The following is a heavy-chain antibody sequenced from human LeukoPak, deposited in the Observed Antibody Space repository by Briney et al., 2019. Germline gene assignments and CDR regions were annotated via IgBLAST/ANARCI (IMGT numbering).Heavy chain of an antibody. CDR3: ARDANTAMARPSRPFDP. CDR1: GYTFINYG. CDR2: ISAYNGNT. J-gene: IGHJ5*02. Sequence: ASVKVSCKASGYTFINYGITWVRQAPGQGLEWMGWISAYNGNTNYAQKLQGRVTMTTDTSTRTAYMELRSLRSDDTAVYYCARDANTAMARPSRPFDPWGQGTLVTVSS. D-gene: IGHD5-18*01. V-gene: IGHV1-18*01.